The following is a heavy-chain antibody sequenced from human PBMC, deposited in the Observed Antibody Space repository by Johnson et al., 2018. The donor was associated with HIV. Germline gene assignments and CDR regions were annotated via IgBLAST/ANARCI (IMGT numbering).Heavy chain of an antibody. V-gene: IGHV3-52*01. CDR1: GFTFSSSW. Sequence: MLLVESGGGVVQPGGSLRLSCAASGFTFSSSWMHWVCQAPEKGLEWVADIKCDGSEKYYADSVKGRFTISRDNSKNTLYLQMNSLRAEDTAVYYCARSLPDPHPEWELRAVYAFDIWGQGTMVTVSS. D-gene: IGHD1-26*01. CDR2: IKCDGSEK. CDR3: ARSLPDPHPEWELRAVYAFDI. J-gene: IGHJ3*02.